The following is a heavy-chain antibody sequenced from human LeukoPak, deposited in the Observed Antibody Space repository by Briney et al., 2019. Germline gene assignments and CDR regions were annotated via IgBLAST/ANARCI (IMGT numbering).Heavy chain of an antibody. CDR1: GFTFSSYS. J-gene: IGHJ6*02. V-gene: IGHV3-21*01. CDR3: ASAERYYDFWRASYYYYGMGV. Sequence: GGSLRLSCAASGFTFSSYSMNWVRQAPGKGLEWVSSISSSSSYIYYADSVKGRFTISGDNAKNSLYLQMNSLRAEDTAVYYCASAERYYDFWRASYYYYGMGVWGQGTTVTVSS. D-gene: IGHD3-3*01. CDR2: ISSSSSYI.